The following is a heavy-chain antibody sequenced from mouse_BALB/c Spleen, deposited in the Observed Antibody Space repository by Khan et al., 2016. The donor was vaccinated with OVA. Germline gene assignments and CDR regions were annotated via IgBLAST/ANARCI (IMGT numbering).Heavy chain of an antibody. J-gene: IGHJ3*01. CDR1: GCSLITYG. V-gene: IGHV2-4-1*01. Sequence: QVQLKQSGPGLVQPSQNLSITCTVSGCSLITYGVHWVRQSPGKGLEWLGVIWSGGTTDYNEAFISRLSISKDNSKSQVFLNMNSLQSDDTAIYYCARNSYRYDFTYWGRGTLVTVSS. CDR3: ARNSYRYDFTY. CDR2: IWSGGTT. D-gene: IGHD2-12*01.